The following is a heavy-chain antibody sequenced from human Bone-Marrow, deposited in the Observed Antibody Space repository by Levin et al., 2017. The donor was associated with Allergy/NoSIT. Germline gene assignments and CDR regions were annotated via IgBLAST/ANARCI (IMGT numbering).Heavy chain of an antibody. CDR2: ISGSGTAT. CDR3: ARSKMRCSGGSCYSGFDS. V-gene: IGHV3-23*01. Sequence: GGSLGLSCAASGFTFYNYAIHWVRQAPGRGPEWVSDISGSGTATDYTDSVKGRFTISRDNSKNTVYMEMSSLKVDDTALYYCARSKMRCSGGSCYSGFDSWGQGTQVTVSS. CDR1: GFTFYNYA. D-gene: IGHD2-15*01. J-gene: IGHJ4*02.